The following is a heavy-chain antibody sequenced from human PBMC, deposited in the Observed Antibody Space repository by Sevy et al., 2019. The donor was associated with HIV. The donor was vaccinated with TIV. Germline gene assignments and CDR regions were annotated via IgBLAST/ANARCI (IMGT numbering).Heavy chain of an antibody. CDR3: ARGKGTVTILSAFDI. V-gene: IGHV4-59*01. CDR1: GDSFSNYY. CDR2: IYHNGST. D-gene: IGHD4-17*01. Sequence: SETLSLTCTVSGDSFSNYYWSWIRQSPGKGLEWIGYIYHNGSTNFNRSLKRRVTISVYTSKNQFSLKLNSVTAADTAVYYCARGKGTVTILSAFDIWGQGTRVTVSS. J-gene: IGHJ3*02.